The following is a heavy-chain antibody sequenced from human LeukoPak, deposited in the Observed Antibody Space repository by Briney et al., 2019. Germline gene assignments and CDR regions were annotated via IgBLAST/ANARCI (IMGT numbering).Heavy chain of an antibody. D-gene: IGHD2-15*01. CDR2: INSVGGTT. CDR1: GFTFNTYG. CDR3: ASPTPTGYCSGGSCYSHGMDV. Sequence: GGSLRLSCAASGFTFNTYGMNWFRQAPGRGLEWISYINSVGGTTFYADSVKGRFTISRDNANNTLYLQMNSLRAEDAATYYCASPTPTGYCSGGSCYSHGMDVWGQGTTVTVSS. V-gene: IGHV3-48*04. J-gene: IGHJ6*02.